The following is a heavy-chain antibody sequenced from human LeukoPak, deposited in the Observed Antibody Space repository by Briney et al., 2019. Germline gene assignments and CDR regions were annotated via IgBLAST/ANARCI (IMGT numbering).Heavy chain of an antibody. CDR3: ARGHRAKTAGDRALRRWYFDL. CDR1: GGSFSGYY. D-gene: IGHD3-10*01. V-gene: IGHV4-34*01. Sequence: SETLSLTCAVYGGSFSGYYWSWIRQPPGKGLEWIGEINHSGSTNYNPSLKSRVTISVDTSKNQFSLKLSSVTAADTAVYYCARGHRAKTAGDRALRRWYFDLWGRGTLVTVSS. CDR2: INHSGST. J-gene: IGHJ2*01.